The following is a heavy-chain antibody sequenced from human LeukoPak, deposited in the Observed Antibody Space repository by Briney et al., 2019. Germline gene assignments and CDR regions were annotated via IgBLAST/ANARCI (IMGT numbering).Heavy chain of an antibody. J-gene: IGHJ6*03. D-gene: IGHD1-1*01. CDR2: TSTVTGNS. CDR1: GFAFISTS. Sequence: GGSLTLSCAASGFAFISTSIHWLRQAPGKGLEWLSYTSTVTGNSYYPDSVKGRFTISRDNAKSSLNLQMGSLRAEDTAVYFCATTGHFYDMDVWGKGTTVTVSS. CDR3: ATTGHFYDMDV. V-gene: IGHV3-48*04.